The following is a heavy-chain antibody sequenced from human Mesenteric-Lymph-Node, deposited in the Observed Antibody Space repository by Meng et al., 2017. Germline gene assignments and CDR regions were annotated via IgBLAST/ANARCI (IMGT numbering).Heavy chain of an antibody. V-gene: IGHV3-30*04. CDR1: GFTFSSYA. CDR2: ISYDGSNK. J-gene: IGHJ6*02. CDR3: AREGAVAGLFGDYYYYYGMDV. Sequence: GESLKISCAASGFTFSSYAMHWVRQAPGKGLEWVAVISYDGSNKYYADSVKGRFTISRDNAKNSLYLQMNSLRAEDTAVYYCAREGAVAGLFGDYYYYYGMDVWGQGTTVTVSS. D-gene: IGHD6-19*01.